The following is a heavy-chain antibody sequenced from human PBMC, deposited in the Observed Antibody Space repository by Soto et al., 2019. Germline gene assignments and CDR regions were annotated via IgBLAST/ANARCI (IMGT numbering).Heavy chain of an antibody. D-gene: IGHD2-2*02. V-gene: IGHV5-10-1*01. CDR3: ARPSYCSSTSCYRAWGMDV. CDR1: GYSFTSYW. Sequence: GESLKISCKGSGYSFTSYWISWVRQMPGKGLEWMGRIDPSDSYTNYSPSFQGHVTISADKSISTAYLQWSSLKASDTAMYYCARPSYCSSTSCYRAWGMDVWGQGTTVTAP. CDR2: IDPSDSYT. J-gene: IGHJ6*02.